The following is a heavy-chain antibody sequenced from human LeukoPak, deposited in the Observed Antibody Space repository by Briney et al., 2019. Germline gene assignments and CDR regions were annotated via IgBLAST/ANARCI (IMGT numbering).Heavy chain of an antibody. D-gene: IGHD3-10*01. CDR1: GYTFTSYA. Sequence: ASVKVSCKASGYTFTSYAMHWVRQAPGQRLEWMGWINAGNGNTKYSQKFQGRVTITRDTSASTAYMELSSLRSEDTAVYYCARWGRGLLWFGELQDYWGQGTLVTVSS. CDR3: ARWGRGLLWFGELQDY. CDR2: INAGNGNT. J-gene: IGHJ4*02. V-gene: IGHV1-3*01.